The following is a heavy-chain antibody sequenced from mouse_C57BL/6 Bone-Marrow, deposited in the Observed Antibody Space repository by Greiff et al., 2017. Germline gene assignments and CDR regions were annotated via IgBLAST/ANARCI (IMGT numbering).Heavy chain of an antibody. D-gene: IGHD2-12*01. CDR3: TSDDGVDY. J-gene: IGHJ2*01. V-gene: IGHV1-15*01. CDR1: GYTFTDYE. CDR2: IDPETGGT. Sequence: VQVVESGAELVRPGASVTLSCKASGYTFTDYEMHWVKQTPVHGLEWIGAIDPETGGTAYNQKFKGKAILTADKSSSTAYMELRSLTSEDSAVYYCTSDDGVDYWGQGTTLTVSS.